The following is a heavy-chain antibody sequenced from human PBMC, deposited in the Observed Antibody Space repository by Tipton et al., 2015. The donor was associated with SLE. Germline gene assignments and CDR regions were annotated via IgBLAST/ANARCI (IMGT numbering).Heavy chain of an antibody. CDR1: GFTFDDYT. J-gene: IGHJ4*02. V-gene: IGHV3-43*01. Sequence: SLRLSCAASGFTFDDYTMHWVRQAPGKGLEWVSLISWDGGSTYYADSVKGRFTISRDNAKNSLYLQMNSLRVEDTAVYYCARDAPDYWGQGTLVTVSS. CDR3: ARDAPDY. CDR2: ISWDGGST.